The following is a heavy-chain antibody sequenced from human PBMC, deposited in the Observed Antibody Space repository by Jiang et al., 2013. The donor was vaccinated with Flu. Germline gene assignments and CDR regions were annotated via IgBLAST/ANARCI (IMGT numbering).Heavy chain of an antibody. CDR3: ARRALDFGGHYFDY. V-gene: IGHV5-51*01. CDR2: IYPGDSDT. D-gene: IGHD3-3*01. Sequence: GWVRQMPGKGLEWMGIIYPGDSDTRYSPSFQGQVTISADKSISTAYLQWSSLKASDTAMYYCARRALDFGGHYFDYWGQGTLVTVSS. J-gene: IGHJ4*02.